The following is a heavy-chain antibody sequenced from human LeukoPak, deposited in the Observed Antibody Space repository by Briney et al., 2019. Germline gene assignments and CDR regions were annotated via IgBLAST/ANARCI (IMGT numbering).Heavy chain of an antibody. CDR2: IYYSGST. Sequence: PSETLSLTCTVSGGSLSSYYWSWVRQPPGKGLEWIGYIYYSGSTNYNPSLKSRVTISVDTSKNQFSLKLSSVTAADTAVYYCARLDYVRWFDPWGQGTLVTVSS. CDR1: GGSLSSYY. V-gene: IGHV4-59*08. CDR3: ARLDYVRWFDP. D-gene: IGHD3-10*02. J-gene: IGHJ5*02.